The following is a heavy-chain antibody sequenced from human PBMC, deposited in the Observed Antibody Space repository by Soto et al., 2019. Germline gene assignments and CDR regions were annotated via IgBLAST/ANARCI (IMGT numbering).Heavy chain of an antibody. CDR1: GFTSSNYA. Sequence: GGSLRLSCAASGFTSSNYAMNWVRQAPGKGLEWVSSISSSSSYIYYADSVKGRFTISRDNAKNSLYLQMNSLRAEDTAVYYCARTLTFYCSGGSCYPTVVAFDIWGQGTMVTVSS. J-gene: IGHJ3*02. V-gene: IGHV3-21*01. CDR2: ISSSSSYI. D-gene: IGHD2-15*01. CDR3: ARTLTFYCSGGSCYPTVVAFDI.